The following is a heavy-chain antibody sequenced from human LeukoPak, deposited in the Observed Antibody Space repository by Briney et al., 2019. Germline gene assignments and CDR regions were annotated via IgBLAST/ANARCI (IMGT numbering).Heavy chain of an antibody. D-gene: IGHD3-3*01. CDR1: GFTFSDYY. CDR3: ASTIFGGDGDDY. V-gene: IGHV3-11*06. J-gene: IGHJ4*02. CDR2: ISSSSSYI. Sequence: PGGSLRLSCAASGFTFSDYYMTWIRQAPGKGLEWVSSISSSSSYIYYADSVKGRFTISRDNAKNSLYLQMNSLRAEDTAVYYCASTIFGGDGDDYWGQGTLVTVSS.